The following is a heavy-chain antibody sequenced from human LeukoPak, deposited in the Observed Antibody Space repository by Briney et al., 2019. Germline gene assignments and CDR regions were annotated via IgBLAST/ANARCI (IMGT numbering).Heavy chain of an antibody. D-gene: IGHD3-10*01. Sequence: PSETLSLTCTVSGDSIRSYYWSWIRQPPGKGLEWIGYSYYSGSTNYNPSLRSRVTISVDTSKNQFSLKLSSVTAADTAVYYCARGMDYYGSGSYYTWGYWGQGTLVTVSS. CDR1: GDSIRSYY. CDR3: ARGMDYYGSGSYYTWGY. J-gene: IGHJ4*02. V-gene: IGHV4-59*08. CDR2: SYYSGST.